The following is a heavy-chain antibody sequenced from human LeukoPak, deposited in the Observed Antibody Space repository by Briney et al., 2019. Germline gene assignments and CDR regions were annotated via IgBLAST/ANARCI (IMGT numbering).Heavy chain of an antibody. CDR1: GFTFSSYA. CDR2: IYYSGST. CDR3: ASQPRNAGYSSGWLFDY. Sequence: GSLRLSCAASGFTFSSYAMSWVRQAPGKGLEWIGYIYYSGSTNYNPSLKSRVTISVDTSKNQFSLKLSSVTAADTAVYYCASQPRNAGYSSGWLFDYWGQGTLVTVPS. J-gene: IGHJ4*02. V-gene: IGHV4-59*01. D-gene: IGHD6-19*01.